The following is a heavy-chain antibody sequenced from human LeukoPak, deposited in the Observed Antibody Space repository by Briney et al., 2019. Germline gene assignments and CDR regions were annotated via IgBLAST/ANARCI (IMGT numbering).Heavy chain of an antibody. V-gene: IGHV3-7*01. CDR3: SRGGLYRYSGTSGDY. CDR2: ISQHGSET. J-gene: IGHJ4*02. Sequence: GGSLRLSCEVSGFSFSTYWMTWVRQAPGKGLEWVANISQHGSETYYVDSVKGRFIISRDNAKNSLFLQMDSLTGEDTAVYYCSRGGLYRYSGTSGDYWGQGTLVSVSS. CDR1: GFSFSTYW. D-gene: IGHD1-26*01.